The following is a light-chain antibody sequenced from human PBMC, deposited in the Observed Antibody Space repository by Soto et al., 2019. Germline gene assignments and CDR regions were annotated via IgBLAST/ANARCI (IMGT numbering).Light chain of an antibody. V-gene: IGKV3-20*01. CDR2: GAS. J-gene: IGKJ2*01. Sequence: EIVLTQSPGTLSLSPGGRATLSCRASQSVSSSYLAWYQQKPGQAPRLLIYGASSRATGIPDRFSGSGSGTDFTLTISRLEPEDVALYYCQQYGTSPRTFGQGTKLEIK. CDR3: QQYGTSPRT. CDR1: QSVSSSY.